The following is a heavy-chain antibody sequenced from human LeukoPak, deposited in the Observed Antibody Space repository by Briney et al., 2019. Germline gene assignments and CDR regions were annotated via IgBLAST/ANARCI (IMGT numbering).Heavy chain of an antibody. V-gene: IGHV1-69*05. CDR2: IIPIFGTA. CDR1: GGTFSSYA. J-gene: IGHJ4*02. CDR3: ARGQVGYCSGGSCYPGHYFDY. Sequence: SVKVSCKASGGTFSSYAISWVRQAPGQGLEWMGGIIPIFGTANYAQKFQGRVTIAMDESTSTAYMELSSLRSEDTAVYYCARGQVGYCSGGSCYPGHYFDYWGQGTLVTVSS. D-gene: IGHD2-15*01.